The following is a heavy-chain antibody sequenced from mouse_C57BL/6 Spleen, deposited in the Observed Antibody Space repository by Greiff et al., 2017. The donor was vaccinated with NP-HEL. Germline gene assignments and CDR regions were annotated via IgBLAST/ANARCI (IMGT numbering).Heavy chain of an antibody. CDR1: GYTFTSYW. D-gene: IGHD1-1*01. J-gene: IGHJ2*01. V-gene: IGHV1-59*01. CDR2: IDPSDSYT. CDR3: AGHLFGSSYFY. Sequence: VQLQQPGAELVRPGTSVKLSCKASGYTFTSYWMHWVKQRPGQGLERIGVIDPSDSYTNYNQKFKGKATLTVDTSSSTAYMQLSSLTSEDSAVYYCAGHLFGSSYFYWGQGTTLTVSS.